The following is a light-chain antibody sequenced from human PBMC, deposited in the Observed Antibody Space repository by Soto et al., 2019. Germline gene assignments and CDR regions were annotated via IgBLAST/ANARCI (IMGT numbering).Light chain of an antibody. CDR2: SNN. CDR3: ATWDDNVIVPV. Sequence: QSVLTQPPSASGTPGQRVTISCSGSSSDIESNAVNWYQQLPATAPKLLMFSNNQRPSGVPDRFSCSKSGTSASLAISAVQSEDEADYYCATWDDNVIVPVFGAGTKLTVL. J-gene: IGLJ3*02. V-gene: IGLV1-44*01. CDR1: SSDIESNA.